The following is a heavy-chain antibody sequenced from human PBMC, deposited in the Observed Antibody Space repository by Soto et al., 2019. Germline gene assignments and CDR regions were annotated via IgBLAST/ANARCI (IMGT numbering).Heavy chain of an antibody. CDR3: ASGGSSLNFDS. J-gene: IGHJ4*02. D-gene: IGHD6-6*01. CDR1: GFTFRRYW. V-gene: IGHV3-74*01. CDR2: INSDGSST. Sequence: EVQLVESGGGLVQPGGSLRLSCAASGFTFRRYWMQWVRQAPGKGLVWVSWINSDGSSTSYADSVKGRFTISRDNAKNTLYLQMNSLRAGDTAVYYCASGGSSLNFDSWGQGTLVTVSS.